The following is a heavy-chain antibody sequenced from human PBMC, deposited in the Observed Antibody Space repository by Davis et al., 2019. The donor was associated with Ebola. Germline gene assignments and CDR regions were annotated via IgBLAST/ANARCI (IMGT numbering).Heavy chain of an antibody. D-gene: IGHD3-10*01. V-gene: IGHV4-59*08. CDR2: IYYSGST. CDR3: TGEYYSDY. CDR1: GGSIRSLH. J-gene: IGHJ4*02. Sequence: MPSETLSLTCIVSGGSIRSLHWSWIRQPPGKGPEWIGYIYYSGSTNYNPSLKRRVTISADTSKNQFSLKLNSVTAADTAVYYCTGEYYSDYWGQGTLITVSS.